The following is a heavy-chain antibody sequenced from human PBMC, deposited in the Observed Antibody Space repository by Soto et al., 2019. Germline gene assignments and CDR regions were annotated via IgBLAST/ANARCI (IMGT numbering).Heavy chain of an antibody. D-gene: IGHD3-22*01. V-gene: IGHV4-59*01. Sequence: SETLSLTCTVSGGSISSYYWSWIRQPPGKGLEWIGYIYHSGSTNYNPSLKSQVTISVDTSKNQFSLKLTSVTAADTAVYYCASSSDWLLYQDWSQGTLVTVSS. CDR1: GGSISSYY. CDR2: IYHSGST. CDR3: ASSSDWLLYQD. J-gene: IGHJ1*01.